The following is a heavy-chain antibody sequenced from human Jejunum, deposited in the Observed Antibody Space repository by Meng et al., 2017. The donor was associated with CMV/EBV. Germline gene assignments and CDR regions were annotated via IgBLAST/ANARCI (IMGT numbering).Heavy chain of an antibody. Sequence: LSLTCTVSGGSISSYYWSWIRQPPGKGLEWIGYIYYSGSTNYNPSLKSRVTISVDTSKNQFSLKLSSVTAADTAVYYCARNPGMDVWGQGTTVTV. D-gene: IGHD1-14*01. CDR2: IYYSGST. CDR3: ARNPGMDV. J-gene: IGHJ6*02. CDR1: GGSISSYY. V-gene: IGHV4-59*01.